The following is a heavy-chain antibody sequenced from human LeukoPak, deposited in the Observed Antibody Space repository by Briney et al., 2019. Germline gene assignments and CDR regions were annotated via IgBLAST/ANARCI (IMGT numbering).Heavy chain of an antibody. Sequence: PGGSLRLSCAASGFTFSDYYMSWIRQAPGKGLEWVSYISSSGSTIYYADSVKGRFTISRDNAKNSLYLQMNSLRADDTAVYYCARADCSSTSCYELDYWGQGTLVTVSS. CDR3: ARADCSSTSCYELDY. J-gene: IGHJ4*02. CDR1: GFTFSDYY. V-gene: IGHV3-11*04. D-gene: IGHD2-2*01. CDR2: ISSSGSTI.